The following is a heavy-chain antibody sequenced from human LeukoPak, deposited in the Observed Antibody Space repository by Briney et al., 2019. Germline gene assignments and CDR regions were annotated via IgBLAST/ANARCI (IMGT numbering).Heavy chain of an antibody. D-gene: IGHD3-10*01. V-gene: IGHV3-21*01. CDR3: ARGLSGRLDI. J-gene: IGHJ3*02. CDR1: GFTFSSYS. Sequence: PGGSLRLPCAASGFTFSSYSMNWVRQAPGKGLEWVSSISSSSSYIYYADSVKGRFTISRDNAKNSLYLQMNSLRAEDTAVYYCARGLSGRLDIWGQGTMVTVSS. CDR2: ISSSSSYI.